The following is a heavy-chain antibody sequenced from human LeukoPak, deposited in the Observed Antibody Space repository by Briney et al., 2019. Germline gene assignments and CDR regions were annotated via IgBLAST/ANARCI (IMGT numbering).Heavy chain of an antibody. CDR1: GFTFSSYG. D-gene: IGHD4-11*01. CDR2: ISSSSSYI. Sequence: GGTLRLSCAASGFTFSSYGMSWVRQAPGKGLEWVSSISSSSSYIYYADSVKGRFTISRDNAKNSLYLQMNSLRAEDTAVYYCAREDSNTFGYYYYMDVWGKGTTVTVSS. CDR3: AREDSNTFGYYYYMDV. V-gene: IGHV3-21*01. J-gene: IGHJ6*03.